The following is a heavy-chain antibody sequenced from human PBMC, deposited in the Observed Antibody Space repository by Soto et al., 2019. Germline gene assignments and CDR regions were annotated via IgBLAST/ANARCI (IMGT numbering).Heavy chain of an antibody. J-gene: IGHJ4*02. CDR1: GGSISSYY. CDR3: ARGGVGATDYYFDY. D-gene: IGHD1-26*01. Sequence: PSETLSLTCTVSGGSISSYYWSWIRQPPGKGLEWIGYIYYSGSTNYNPSLKSRVTISVDTSKNQFSLKLSSVTAADTAVYYCARGGVGATDYYFDYWGQGTLVTVS. V-gene: IGHV4-59*01. CDR2: IYYSGST.